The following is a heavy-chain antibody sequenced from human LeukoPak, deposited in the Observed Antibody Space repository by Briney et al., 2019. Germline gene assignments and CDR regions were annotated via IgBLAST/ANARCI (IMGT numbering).Heavy chain of an antibody. D-gene: IGHD6-19*01. CDR1: GYSFTRYW. CDR2: IYPGESDT. V-gene: IGHV5-51*01. J-gene: IGHJ4*02. CDR3: ARLQYSSAWGDYFDY. Sequence: GESLKIFCKGSGYSFTRYWIGWVRQMPGKGLEWMGIIYPGESDTRYSPSFQGQVTTSADKSISTAYLQWSSLKASDTAIYYCARLQYSSAWGDYFDYWGQGTLVTVSS.